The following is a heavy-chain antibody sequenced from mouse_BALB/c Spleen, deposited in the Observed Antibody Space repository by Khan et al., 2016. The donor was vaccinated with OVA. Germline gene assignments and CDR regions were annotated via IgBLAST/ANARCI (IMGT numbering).Heavy chain of an antibody. Sequence: VQLQQSGPDLVKPGASVKISCKASGYSFTLYYMTWVKQSHGKSLEWIGRVNPNTGGSDYNQEFKGKAILTVDKSSNTAYMELHSLTYYDSAVYYCARGYDFFAYWGQGTLVTVSA. CDR1: GYSFTLYY. J-gene: IGHJ3*01. CDR2: VNPNTGGS. V-gene: IGHV1-26*01. CDR3: ARGYDFFAY. D-gene: IGHD2-14*01.